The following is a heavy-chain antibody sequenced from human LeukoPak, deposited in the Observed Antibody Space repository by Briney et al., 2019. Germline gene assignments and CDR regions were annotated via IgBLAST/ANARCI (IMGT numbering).Heavy chain of an antibody. CDR1: GFTFSSCG. D-gene: IGHD1-26*01. Sequence: GGSLRLSCAASGFTFSSCGMHWVRQSPAKGLEWVAYIRYDGSDKYYIDSVKGRFTIARDNPKETLYLQMTSLSHDDTAVYFCVKDVGVGASYFDNWPQGTLVAVSS. V-gene: IGHV3-30*02. CDR3: VKDVGVGASYFDN. CDR2: IRYDGSDK. J-gene: IGHJ4*02.